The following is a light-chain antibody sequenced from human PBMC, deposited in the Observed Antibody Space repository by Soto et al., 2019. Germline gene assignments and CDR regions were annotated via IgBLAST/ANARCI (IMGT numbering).Light chain of an antibody. Sequence: DIQMTQSPSSLSASVGDRVTITCRASQSISSYLNWYQQKPGKAPKLLIYAASTLHREVPSRFSGSGSGTDFTLTITNVQPEDFATYFCQQSYHNPRTFGQGTTLEI. CDR2: AAS. J-gene: IGKJ2*01. CDR3: QQSYHNPRT. CDR1: QSISSY. V-gene: IGKV1-39*01.